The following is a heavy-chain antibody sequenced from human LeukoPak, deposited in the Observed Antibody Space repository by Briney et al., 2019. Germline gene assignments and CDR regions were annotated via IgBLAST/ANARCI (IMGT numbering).Heavy chain of an antibody. V-gene: IGHV4-34*01. CDR1: GGSFSGYY. CDR3: ARGTDITVAGND. D-gene: IGHD6-19*01. J-gene: IGHJ4*02. Sequence: PPETLSLTCAVYGGSFSGYYWSWIRQPPGKGLEWIGEINHSGSTNYNPSLKSRVTISVDTSKNQFSLKLSSVTAADTAVYYCARGTDITVAGNDWGQGTLVTVSS. CDR2: INHSGST.